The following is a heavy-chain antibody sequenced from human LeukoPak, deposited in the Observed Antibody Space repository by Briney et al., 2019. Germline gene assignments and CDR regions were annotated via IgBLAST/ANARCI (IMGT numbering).Heavy chain of an antibody. Sequence: SETLTLTCTVSGGSLSRYYWSWLRQPAGKGLEWIGRIYSSGSTNYNPSLKSRVTMSVDTSKNQFSLKLSSVTAADTAVYYCARDYGGNHNSGYWYFDLWGRGTLVTVSS. CDR1: GGSLSRYY. V-gene: IGHV4-4*07. CDR2: IYSSGST. D-gene: IGHD4-23*01. CDR3: ARDYGGNHNSGYWYFDL. J-gene: IGHJ2*01.